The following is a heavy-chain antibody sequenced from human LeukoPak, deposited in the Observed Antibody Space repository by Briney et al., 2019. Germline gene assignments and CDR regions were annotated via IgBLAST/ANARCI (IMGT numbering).Heavy chain of an antibody. V-gene: IGHV4-4*07. D-gene: IGHD3-16*02. Sequence: SETLSLTCTVSGDSINNFYWSWLRQPAGKGLEWFGRVYSSGTTNYNPSHKSRVTISIDTTNNQFSLKLTSVTAADTAVYYCARLLGPLDYVWGSSRSKWGQGTLVTVSS. CDR1: GDSINNFY. CDR2: VYSSGTT. CDR3: ARLLGPLDYVWGSSRSK. J-gene: IGHJ4*02.